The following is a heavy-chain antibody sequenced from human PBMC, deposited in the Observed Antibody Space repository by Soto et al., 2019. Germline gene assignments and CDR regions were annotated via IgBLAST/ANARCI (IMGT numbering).Heavy chain of an antibody. CDR1: GGSISSYY. J-gene: IGHJ5*02. Sequence: QVQLQESGPGLVKPSETLSLTCTVSGGSISSYYWSWIRQPAGKGLEWIGRIYTSGSTNYNPSLKSRVTMSVDTSKNQFSLKLSSVTAADTAVYYCARDLARRTVNNWFDPWGQGTLVTVSS. V-gene: IGHV4-4*07. CDR3: ARDLARRTVNNWFDP. CDR2: IYTSGST. D-gene: IGHD2-21*02.